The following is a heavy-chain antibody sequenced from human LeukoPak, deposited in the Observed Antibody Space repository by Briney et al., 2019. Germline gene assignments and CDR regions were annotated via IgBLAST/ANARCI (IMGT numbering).Heavy chain of an antibody. Sequence: PGRSLRLSCAASGFTFSSYGMHWVRQAPGKGLEWVVVIWYDGSNKYYADSVKGRFTISRDNSKNTLYLQMNSLRAEDTAVYYCAREGDNYYDTANWFDPWGQGTLVTVSS. J-gene: IGHJ5*02. D-gene: IGHD3-22*01. CDR2: IWYDGSNK. CDR3: AREGDNYYDTANWFDP. CDR1: GFTFSSYG. V-gene: IGHV3-33*01.